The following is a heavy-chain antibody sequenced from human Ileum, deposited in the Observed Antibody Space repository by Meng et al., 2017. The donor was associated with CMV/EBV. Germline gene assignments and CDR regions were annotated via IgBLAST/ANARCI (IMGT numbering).Heavy chain of an antibody. Sequence: GESLKISCAASGVTFSDYAMSWVRQAPGKGLEWVSAISPSGTRIYFADFVKGRFTISRDNSKNTLYLEMNSLRGDDTAIYYCGKDLDNVEIPRGVDVWGQGTTVTVSS. CDR3: GKDLDNVEIPRGVDV. D-gene: IGHD2-21*01. CDR2: ISPSGTRI. CDR1: GVTFSDYA. V-gene: IGHV3-23*01. J-gene: IGHJ6*02.